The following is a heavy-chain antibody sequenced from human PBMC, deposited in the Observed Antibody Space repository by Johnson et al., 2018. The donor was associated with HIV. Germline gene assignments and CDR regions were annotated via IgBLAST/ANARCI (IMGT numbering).Heavy chain of an antibody. CDR2: IWYDGNNK. D-gene: IGHD2-8*02. J-gene: IGHJ3*02. CDR1: GFTFSSYG. Sequence: QVQLVESGGGVVQPGRSLRLSCAASGFTFSSYGMHWVRQAPGTGLQWVAVIWYDGNNKYYADSVKGRFTISRDNSKSTLYLQMNSLRAEDTAVYYCARVRTGRENAFDIWGQGTMVTVSS. V-gene: IGHV3-30*19. CDR3: ARVRTGRENAFDI.